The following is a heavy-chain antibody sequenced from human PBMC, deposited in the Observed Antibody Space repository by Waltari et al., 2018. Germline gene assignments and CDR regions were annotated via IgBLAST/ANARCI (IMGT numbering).Heavy chain of an antibody. J-gene: IGHJ4*02. D-gene: IGHD6-6*01. CDR1: GGSISSHY. Sequence: QVQLQESGPGLVKPSETLSLTCTVSGGSISSHYWSWIRQPPGKGLEWIGYIYYSGSTNYNPSLKRRVTISVDTSKNQFSLKLSSVTAADTAVYYCARVPRVAARPRYYFDYWGQGTLVTVSS. CDR2: IYYSGST. V-gene: IGHV4-59*11. CDR3: ARVPRVAARPRYYFDY.